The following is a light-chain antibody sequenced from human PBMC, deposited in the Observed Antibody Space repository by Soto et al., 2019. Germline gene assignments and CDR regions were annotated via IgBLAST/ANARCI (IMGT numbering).Light chain of an antibody. CDR1: QSVSSSY. J-gene: IGKJ5*01. Sequence: EIVLTQSPGTLSLSPGERASLSCRASQSVSSSYLAWYQQKPGQAPRLLIYGASSRATGTPDRFSGSGSGTDFTLTISRPEPEDFAVYYCQQYGSSPLVTFGQGTRLEIK. CDR2: GAS. V-gene: IGKV3-20*01. CDR3: QQYGSSPLVT.